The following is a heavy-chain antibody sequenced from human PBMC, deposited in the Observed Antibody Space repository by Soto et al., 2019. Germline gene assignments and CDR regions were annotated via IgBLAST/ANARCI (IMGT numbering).Heavy chain of an antibody. CDR1: GFTFSSYG. D-gene: IGHD2-21*02. J-gene: IGHJ6*02. CDR3: AKIGFSIRYCGGDCSSYGMDV. CDR2: ISYDGSNK. V-gene: IGHV3-30*18. Sequence: GGSLRLSCAASGFTFSSYGMHWVRQAPGKGLEWVAVISYDGSNKYYADSVKGRFTISRDNSKNTLYLQMNSLRAEDTAVYYCAKIGFSIRYCGGDCSSYGMDVWGQGTTVTVSS.